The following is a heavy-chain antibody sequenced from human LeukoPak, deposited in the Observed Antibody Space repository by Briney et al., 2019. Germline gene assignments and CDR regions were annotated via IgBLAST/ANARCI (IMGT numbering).Heavy chain of an antibody. J-gene: IGHJ3*02. Sequence: SETLSLTCTVSGGSISSYYWSWIRQPPGKGLEWIGYIYYSGSTNYNPSLKSRVTISVDTSKNQFSLKLSSVTAADTAVYYCARADIVKGCAFDIWGQGTMVAVSS. V-gene: IGHV4-59*01. CDR3: ARADIVKGCAFDI. CDR1: GGSISSYY. CDR2: IYYSGST. D-gene: IGHD2-15*01.